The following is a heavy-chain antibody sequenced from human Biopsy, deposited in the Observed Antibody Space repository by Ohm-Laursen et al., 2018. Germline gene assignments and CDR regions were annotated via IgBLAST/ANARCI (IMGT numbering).Heavy chain of an antibody. J-gene: IGHJ3*01. CDR2: IRSSANNYAT. D-gene: IGHD3-22*01. CDR1: GFSFSDSS. Sequence: SLRLSCTASGFSFSDSSIHWVRQASGKRLEWVGRIRSSANNYATEYIASVKGRFTISRNDSNNTAYPQMNSLKTGDTAVYFCTRLPYDTPDGFDFWGRGTMVTVSS. CDR3: TRLPYDTPDGFDF. V-gene: IGHV3-73*01.